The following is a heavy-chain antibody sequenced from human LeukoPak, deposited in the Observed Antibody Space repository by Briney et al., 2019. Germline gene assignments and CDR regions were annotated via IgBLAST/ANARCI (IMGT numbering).Heavy chain of an antibody. CDR1: RFTFSSYE. CDR2: ISSSGSTI. D-gene: IGHD1-26*01. J-gene: IGHJ4*02. CDR3: VRGGLYHYSGTSGDY. Sequence: GGSLRLSCAASRFTFSSYEMNWVRQAPGKGLEWVSYISSSGSTIYYADSVKGRFTIFRDNAGSSLYLQLNSLGAEDTAVYYCVRGGLYHYSGTSGDYWGQGTLVTVSS. V-gene: IGHV3-48*03.